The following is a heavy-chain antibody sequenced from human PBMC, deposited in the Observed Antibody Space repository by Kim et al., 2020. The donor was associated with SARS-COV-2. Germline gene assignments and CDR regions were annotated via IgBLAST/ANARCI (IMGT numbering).Heavy chain of an antibody. J-gene: IGHJ5*02. Sequence: SVKVSCKASGGTFSSYAISWVRQAPGQGLEWMGRIIPILGIANYAQKFQGRVTITADKSTSTAYMELSSLRSEDTAVYYCARGRRYCSSTSCPADNWFDPWGQGTLVTVSS. V-gene: IGHV1-69*04. D-gene: IGHD2-2*01. CDR1: GGTFSSYA. CDR3: ARGRRYCSSTSCPADNWFDP. CDR2: IIPILGIA.